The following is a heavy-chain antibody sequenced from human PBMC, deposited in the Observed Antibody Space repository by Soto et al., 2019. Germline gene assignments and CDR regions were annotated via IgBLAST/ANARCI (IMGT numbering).Heavy chain of an antibody. CDR1: GFTFSSYV. CDR3: AKDGLGSCTGGTCYGSDY. D-gene: IGHD2-15*01. Sequence: EVQLLESGGNLVQPGGSLRLSCAASGFTFSSYVMSWVRQAPGKGLEWVSTISGSGASIYDADSVKGRFTISRDNSKNTGYLQMNSRRAEDTAVYYCAKDGLGSCTGGTCYGSDYWGQGTLVTVSS. V-gene: IGHV3-23*01. J-gene: IGHJ4*02. CDR2: ISGSGASI.